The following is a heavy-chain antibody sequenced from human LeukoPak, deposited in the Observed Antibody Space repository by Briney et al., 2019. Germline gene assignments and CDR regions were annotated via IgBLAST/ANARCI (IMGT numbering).Heavy chain of an antibody. Sequence: GGSLRLSCAAFGSTFSSYAMSWVRQAPGKGLEWVSAISGSGGSAYYADSVKGRFTISRDNSKNTLYLQMNSLRAEDTAVYYCAKDPVYRPSSDPWGQGTLVTVSS. V-gene: IGHV3-23*01. CDR1: GSTFSSYA. CDR3: AKDPVYRPSSDP. CDR2: ISGSGGSA. D-gene: IGHD3-10*01. J-gene: IGHJ5*02.